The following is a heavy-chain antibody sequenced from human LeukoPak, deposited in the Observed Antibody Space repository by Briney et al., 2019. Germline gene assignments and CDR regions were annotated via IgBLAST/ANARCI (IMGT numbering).Heavy chain of an antibody. D-gene: IGHD1-26*01. CDR3: ARDREGYYFDY. Sequence: EGSLRLSCAAAGFLFSSYSMNWVRQAPGKGPEWVSSISSSNIYYADSVKGRFTISRDNAKNSLYLQMNSLRVEDTAVYYCARDREGYYFDYWGQGTLVTVSS. V-gene: IGHV3-21*01. CDR2: ISSSNI. CDR1: GFLFSSYS. J-gene: IGHJ4*02.